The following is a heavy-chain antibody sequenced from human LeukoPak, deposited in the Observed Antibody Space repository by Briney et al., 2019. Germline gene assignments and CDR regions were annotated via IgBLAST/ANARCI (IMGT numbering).Heavy chain of an antibody. Sequence: SETLSLTCTVSGGSIGSGDYYRTRIRQHPEKGLEWIAYIYSSGTTYYNPSLKSRISRSLDKSKNQLSLNLTSVTAADTAVYYCARVFSSGSMDVWGQGTTVTVSS. J-gene: IGHJ6*02. CDR3: ARVFSSGSMDV. V-gene: IGHV4-31*03. CDR2: IYSSGTT. D-gene: IGHD2/OR15-2a*01. CDR1: GGSIGSGDYY.